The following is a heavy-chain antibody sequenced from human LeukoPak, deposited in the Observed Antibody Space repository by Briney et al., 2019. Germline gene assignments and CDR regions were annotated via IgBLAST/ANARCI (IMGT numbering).Heavy chain of an antibody. CDR2: VSKSGGTM. CDR1: GFTFSSYE. Sequence: GGSLRLSCEASGFTFSSYEMNWFRQAPGKGLEWVSYVSKSGGTMKNADSVKGRFTVSRDNAKNSLYLQMNSLSAEDTAVYYCATAVIRGRGTMVTVSS. J-gene: IGHJ3*02. CDR3: ATAVI. V-gene: IGHV3-48*03.